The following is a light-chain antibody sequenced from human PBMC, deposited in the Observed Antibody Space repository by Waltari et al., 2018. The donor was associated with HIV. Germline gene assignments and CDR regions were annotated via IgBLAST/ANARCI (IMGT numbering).Light chain of an antibody. CDR3: QSYDSSLSGSI. CDR1: SSNIGSNYA. J-gene: IGLJ2*01. CDR2: ANT. Sequence: QSVLTQPPTVSAPPGQTVTHSCTGTSSNIGSNYAGRSYQQLPGTAPELLIYANTHRPSGVPERFSGSKSGTSVSLAITGLQAEDEADYYCQSYDSSLSGSIFGGGTKLTVL. V-gene: IGLV1-40*01.